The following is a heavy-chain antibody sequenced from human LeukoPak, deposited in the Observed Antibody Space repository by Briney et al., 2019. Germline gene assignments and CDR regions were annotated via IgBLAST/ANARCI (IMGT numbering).Heavy chain of an antibody. V-gene: IGHV3-53*01. CDR1: GFTVCSSY. CDR3: ARVAFRSSSYISGIDY. Sequence: PGGSLRLSCSASGFTVCSSYMSWVRQAPGKGLEWVSVIYSGGSTYYADSVKGRFTISRDNSKNTLYLQMNSLRIEDTAVYYCARVAFRSSSYISGIDYWGQGTLVTVSS. D-gene: IGHD6-6*01. CDR2: IYSGGST. J-gene: IGHJ4*02.